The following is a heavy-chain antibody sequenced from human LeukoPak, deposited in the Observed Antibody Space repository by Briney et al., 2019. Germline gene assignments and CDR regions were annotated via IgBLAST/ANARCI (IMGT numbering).Heavy chain of an antibody. V-gene: IGHV3-9*01. D-gene: IGHD1-26*01. J-gene: IGHJ4*02. CDR3: AKEELLGTHFDY. Sequence: GGSLRLSCAASGFTFDDYAMHWVRQAPGKGLEWVSGISWNSGSIGYADSVKGRFTISRDNAKNSLYLQMNSLRAENTALYYYAKEELLGTHFDYWGQGTLVTVSS. CDR1: GFTFDDYA. CDR2: ISWNSGSI.